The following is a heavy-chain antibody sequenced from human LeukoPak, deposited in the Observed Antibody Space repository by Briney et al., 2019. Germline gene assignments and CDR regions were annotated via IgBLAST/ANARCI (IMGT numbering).Heavy chain of an antibody. J-gene: IGHJ3*02. Sequence: ASVKVSCKASGGTFSSYAISWVRQAPGQGLEWMGGIIPIFGTANYAQKFQGRVTITADESTSTAYMELSSLRSEDTAVYYCARDLYYYDSSNAFDIWGQGTMVTVSS. CDR2: IIPIFGTA. CDR3: ARDLYYYDSSNAFDI. CDR1: GGTFSSYA. D-gene: IGHD3-22*01. V-gene: IGHV1-69*01.